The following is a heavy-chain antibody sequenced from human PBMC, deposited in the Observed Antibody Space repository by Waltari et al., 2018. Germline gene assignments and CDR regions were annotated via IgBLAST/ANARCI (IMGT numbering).Heavy chain of an antibody. CDR2: VDPEDGET. CDR1: GYTFNDYC. Sequence: EVELVQSGAEVKKPGATGKIPWKDSGYTFNDYCMHWGQPAPGKGLEWMGRVDPEDGETIYAEKFQGRVTITADTSTDTAYMELSSLRSEDTAVYYCATLRGVVVVAATDWFDPWGQGTLVTVSS. D-gene: IGHD2-15*01. J-gene: IGHJ5*02. V-gene: IGHV1-69-2*01. CDR3: ATLRGVVVVAATDWFDP.